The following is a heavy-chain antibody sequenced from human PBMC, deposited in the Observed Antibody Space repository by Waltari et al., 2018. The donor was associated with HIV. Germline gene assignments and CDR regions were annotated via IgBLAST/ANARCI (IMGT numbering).Heavy chain of an antibody. CDR3: ARGAYYYDISGYYHY. Sequence: QVQLVESGGGVVQPGRSLRLSCAASGFTFSNFAMHWVRQAPGKGLEGFVVIWYDGDTKYYAASVKGRFTRSRDNSQNTLYLQMNSLRVEDTAVYYCARGAYYYDISGYYHYRSQGTLVTGSS. D-gene: IGHD3-22*01. V-gene: IGHV3-33*01. CDR2: IWYDGDTK. CDR1: GFTFSNFA. J-gene: IGHJ4*02.